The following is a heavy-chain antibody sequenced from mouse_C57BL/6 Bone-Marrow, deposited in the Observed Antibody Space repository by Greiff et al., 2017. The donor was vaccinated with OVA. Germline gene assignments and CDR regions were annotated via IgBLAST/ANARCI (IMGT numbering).Heavy chain of an antibody. D-gene: IGHD3-2*02. V-gene: IGHV1-54*01. CDR3: AREGDSSGYPFAY. CDR1: GYAFTNYL. J-gene: IGHJ3*01. Sequence: QVQLQQSGAELVRPGTSVKVSCKASGYAFTNYLLEWVKQRPGQGLEGIGVINPGSGGTNSNEKFKGKATLTADKSSSTAYMQLSSLTSEDSAVYFCAREGDSSGYPFAYWGQGTLVTVSA. CDR2: INPGSGGT.